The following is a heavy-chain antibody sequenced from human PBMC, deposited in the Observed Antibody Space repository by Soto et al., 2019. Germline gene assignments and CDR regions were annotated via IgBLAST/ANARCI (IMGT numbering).Heavy chain of an antibody. D-gene: IGHD1-26*01. Sequence: GESLKISCSVSGYIFANSWIGWVRQMPGKGLEWMGIIYGVDSDTKYSPSFQGQVTISADKSIFTAYLQWRSLKASDTAMYYCASLSRLGPQSAFDYWGQGTLVTVSS. J-gene: IGHJ4*02. CDR3: ASLSRLGPQSAFDY. V-gene: IGHV5-51*01. CDR2: IYGVDSDT. CDR1: GYIFANSW.